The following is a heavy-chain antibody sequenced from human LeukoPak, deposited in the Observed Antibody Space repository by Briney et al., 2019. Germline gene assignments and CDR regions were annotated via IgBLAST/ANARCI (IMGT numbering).Heavy chain of an antibody. CDR2: IYYSGSA. D-gene: IGHD2-21*02. Sequence: SETLSLTCTVSGGSISSYYWSWIRQPPGKGLEWIGYIYYSGSAYYNPSLKSRVTISVDTSKNQFSLKLSSVTAADTAVYYCARDRTAIRYYFDYWGQGTLVTVSS. CDR1: GGSISSYY. J-gene: IGHJ4*02. V-gene: IGHV4-59*12. CDR3: ARDRTAIRYYFDY.